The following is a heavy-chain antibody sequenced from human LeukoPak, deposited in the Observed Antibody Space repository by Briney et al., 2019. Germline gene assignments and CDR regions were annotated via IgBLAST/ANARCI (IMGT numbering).Heavy chain of an antibody. Sequence: SVKVSCKASGGTFSSYAISWVRQAPGQGLEWMGGIIPIFGTANYAQKFQGRVTITADESTSTAYMELSSLRSEDTAVYYCARAKVDYYDSSGYLRFDYWGQGTLVTVSS. J-gene: IGHJ4*02. CDR1: GGTFSSYA. CDR3: ARAKVDYYDSSGYLRFDY. V-gene: IGHV1-69*13. D-gene: IGHD3-22*01. CDR2: IIPIFGTA.